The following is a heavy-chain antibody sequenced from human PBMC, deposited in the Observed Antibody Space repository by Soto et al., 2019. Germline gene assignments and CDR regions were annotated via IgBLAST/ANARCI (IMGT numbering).Heavy chain of an antibody. D-gene: IGHD5-18*01. CDR3: ARASSPRDPWLDY. CDR1: GFTFSNYW. CDR2: INTDGTIT. J-gene: IGHJ4*02. V-gene: IGHV3-74*01. Sequence: GGSLRLSCAASGFTFSNYWMHWVRQAPGKGLVWVSRINTDGTITHYAESVKGRFTISRDNAKNSLYLQMNSLRADDTAVYYCARASSPRDPWLDYWGQGTLVTVSS.